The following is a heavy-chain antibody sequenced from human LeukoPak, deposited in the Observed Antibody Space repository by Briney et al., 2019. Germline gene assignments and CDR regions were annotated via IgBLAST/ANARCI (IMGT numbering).Heavy chain of an antibody. Sequence: GASVKVSCKASGYTFTSYDINWVRQATGQGFERMGWLNPNSGKSDFAQKFQGRVTMTRDTSISTAYMELGSLISEDTAVYYCARGPPFRGSQGWFDPWGQGTLVIVSS. V-gene: IGHV1-8*01. D-gene: IGHD1-26*01. J-gene: IGHJ5*02. CDR2: LNPNSGKS. CDR1: GYTFTSYD. CDR3: ARGPPFRGSQGWFDP.